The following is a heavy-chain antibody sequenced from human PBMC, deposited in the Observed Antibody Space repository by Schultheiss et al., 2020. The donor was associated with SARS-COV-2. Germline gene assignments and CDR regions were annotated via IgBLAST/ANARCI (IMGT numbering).Heavy chain of an antibody. CDR1: GGSFSGYY. V-gene: IGHV4-59*12. J-gene: IGHJ2*01. D-gene: IGHD6-19*01. CDR2: IYYSGST. CDR3: ARELVGSAAL. Sequence: SETLSLTCAVYGGSFSGYYWSWIRQPPGKGLEWIGYIYYSGSTNYNPSLKSRVTISVDTSKNQFSLKLSSVTAADTAVYYCARELVGSAALWGRGTLVTVSS.